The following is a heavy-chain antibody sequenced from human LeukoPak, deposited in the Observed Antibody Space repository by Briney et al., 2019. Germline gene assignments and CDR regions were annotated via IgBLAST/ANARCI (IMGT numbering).Heavy chain of an antibody. D-gene: IGHD5-24*01. V-gene: IGHV3-23*01. CDR1: GFTFSSYS. Sequence: GGSLRLSCAASGFTFSSYSMNWVRQAPGKGLEWVSAISGSGGSTYYADSVKGRFTISRDNSKNTLYLQMNSLRAEDTAVYYCAKDVEMATIFDYWGQGTLVTVSS. CDR3: AKDVEMATIFDY. CDR2: ISGSGGST. J-gene: IGHJ4*02.